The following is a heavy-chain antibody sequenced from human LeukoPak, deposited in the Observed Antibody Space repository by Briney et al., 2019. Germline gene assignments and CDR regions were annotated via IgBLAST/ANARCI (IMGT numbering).Heavy chain of an antibody. CDR3: ARGTSFEIYGAFDI. V-gene: IGHV4-39*07. D-gene: IGHD2-2*01. Sequence: SETLSLTCTVSGGSISSSSYYWGWIRQPPGKGLEWIGSIYYSGSTYYNPSLKSRVTISVDTSKNQFSLKLSSVTAADTAVYYCARGTSFEIYGAFDIWGQGTMVTVSS. J-gene: IGHJ3*02. CDR1: GGSISSSSYY. CDR2: IYYSGST.